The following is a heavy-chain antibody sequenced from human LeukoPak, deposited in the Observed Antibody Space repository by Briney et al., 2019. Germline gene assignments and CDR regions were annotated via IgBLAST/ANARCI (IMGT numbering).Heavy chain of an antibody. CDR3: AKDNSSSHYFDY. J-gene: IGHJ4*02. D-gene: IGHD6-13*01. CDR2: IRYDGSNK. V-gene: IGHV3-30*02. Sequence: GGSLRLSCAASGFTFSSYGMHWVRQAPGKGLEWVAFIRYDGSNKYYADSVKGRFTISRDNSKNTLYLQMNSLRAEDTAVYYCAKDNSSSHYFDYWGQGTLVTVSS. CDR1: GFTFSSYG.